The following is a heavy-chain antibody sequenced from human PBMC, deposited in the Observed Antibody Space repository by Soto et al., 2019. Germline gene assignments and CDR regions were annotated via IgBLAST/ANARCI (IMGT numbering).Heavy chain of an antibody. CDR1: GFTFRDYG. V-gene: IGHV1-18*01. J-gene: IGHJ4*02. Sequence: QVQLVQSGAEVEEPGASVKVSCKASGFTFRDYGFYWVRQAPGQGLEWIGWISAYNANMDIAQKFQDRVTVSTDTPTSTAYMEVRSLRSDDTAVYYCARGSLRAKYSSSWYFDYWGQGTLVTVSS. D-gene: IGHD6-13*01. CDR2: ISAYNANM. CDR3: ARGSLRAKYSSSWYFDY.